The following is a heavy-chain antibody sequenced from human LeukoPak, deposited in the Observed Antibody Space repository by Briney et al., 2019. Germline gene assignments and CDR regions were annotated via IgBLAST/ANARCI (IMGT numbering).Heavy chain of an antibody. CDR3: ARDLYYYDSSGYSDAFDI. V-gene: IGHV3-21*01. J-gene: IGHJ3*02. CDR1: GFSFSDYS. CDR2: ISSYSTYI. D-gene: IGHD3-22*01. Sequence: GGSLRLSCAASGFSFSDYSMNWVRQAPGKGLEWVSFISSYSTYIYYADSVKGRFTISRDNAKNSLYLQMNSLRAEDTAVYYCARDLYYYDSSGYSDAFDIWGQGTMVTVSS.